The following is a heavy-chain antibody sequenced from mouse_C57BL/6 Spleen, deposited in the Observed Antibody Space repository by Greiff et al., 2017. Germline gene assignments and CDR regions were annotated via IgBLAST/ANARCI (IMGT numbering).Heavy chain of an antibody. CDR2: IWRGGST. CDR1: GFSLTSYG. D-gene: IGHD1-1*01. Sequence: QVQLQQSGPGLVQPSQSLSITCTVSGFSLTSYGVHWVRQSPGKGLEWLGVIWRGGSTDYNAAFMSRLSITKDNSKSQVFFKMNSLQAYDTAIYYCAKNDGSHDWYFDVWGTGTTVTVSS. V-gene: IGHV2-5*01. J-gene: IGHJ1*03. CDR3: AKNDGSHDWYFDV.